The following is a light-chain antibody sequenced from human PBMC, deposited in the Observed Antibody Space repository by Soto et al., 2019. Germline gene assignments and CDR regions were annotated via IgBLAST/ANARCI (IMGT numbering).Light chain of an antibody. CDR1: SSNIGAGYD. J-gene: IGLJ1*01. Sequence: QSVLTQPPSVSAAPGQRVTISCTGSSSNIGAGYDVHWYQQRPGTGPKLLIFGNINRPSGVPDRFSGSKSGTSASLAITGLQAEDEGDYYCQSYDSTLSDRYVFGTGTKVTVL. CDR2: GNI. CDR3: QSYDSTLSDRYV. V-gene: IGLV1-40*01.